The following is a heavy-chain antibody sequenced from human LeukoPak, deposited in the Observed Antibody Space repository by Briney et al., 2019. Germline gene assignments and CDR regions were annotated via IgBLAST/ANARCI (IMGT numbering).Heavy chain of an antibody. V-gene: IGHV4-59*08. D-gene: IGHD4-17*01. CDR3: ARVNGDYGFRNYFYYGLDV. Sequence: SETLSLTCTVSGASISGYYWNWIRQPPGKGLEWIGYMYYSGSTNYNPSLKSRVTMSGDTSKNELSLKLSSVTAADTAVYYCARVNGDYGFRNYFYYGLDVWGQGTTVTVSS. CDR2: MYYSGST. CDR1: GASISGYY. J-gene: IGHJ6*02.